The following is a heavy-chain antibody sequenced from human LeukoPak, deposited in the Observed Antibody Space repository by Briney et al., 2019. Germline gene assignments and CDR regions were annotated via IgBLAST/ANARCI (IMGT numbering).Heavy chain of an antibody. J-gene: IGHJ4*02. Sequence: SSETLSLTCTVSGVSISSSSYYWGWIRQPPGKGLEWIGSIYYSGSTYYNPSLKSRVTISVDTSKNQFSLKLSSVTAVDTAVYYCARHEGLRLGELSSWGQGTLVTVSS. D-gene: IGHD3-16*02. V-gene: IGHV4-39*01. CDR1: GVSISSSSYY. CDR3: ARHEGLRLGELSS. CDR2: IYYSGST.